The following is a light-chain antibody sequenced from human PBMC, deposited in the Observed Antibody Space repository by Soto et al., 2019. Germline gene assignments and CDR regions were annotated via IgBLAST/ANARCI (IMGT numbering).Light chain of an antibody. Sequence: QSALTQPASVSGSPGQSITISCTGTSSDVGGYNYVSWYQQHPGKAPKLMIYEVSNRPSGVSNRFSGSKSGNTASLTISGLQAEDEADYYCSSYTSSSTGVFGTGTKQTVL. V-gene: IGLV2-14*01. J-gene: IGLJ1*01. CDR2: EVS. CDR3: SSYTSSSTGV. CDR1: SSDVGGYNY.